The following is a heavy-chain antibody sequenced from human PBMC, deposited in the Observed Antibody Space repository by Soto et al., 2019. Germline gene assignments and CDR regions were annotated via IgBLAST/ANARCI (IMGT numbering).Heavy chain of an antibody. CDR3: ARIGQWYCSGGSCYKQLVGWNRTPLFDY. J-gene: IGHJ4*02. D-gene: IGHD2-15*01. CDR2: INHSGST. CDR1: GGSFSGYY. V-gene: IGHV4-34*01. Sequence: SETLSLTCAVYGGSFSGYYWSWIRQPPGKGLEWIGEINHSGSTNYNPSLKSRVTISVDTSKNQFSLKLSSVTAADTAVYYCARIGQWYCSGGSCYKQLVGWNRTPLFDYWGQGTLDTVSS.